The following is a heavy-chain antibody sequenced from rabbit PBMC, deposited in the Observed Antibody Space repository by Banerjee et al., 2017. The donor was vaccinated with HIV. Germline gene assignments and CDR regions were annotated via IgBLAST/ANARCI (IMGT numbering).Heavy chain of an antibody. V-gene: IGHV1S45*01. D-gene: IGHD6-1*01. CDR2: IYASGDST. Sequence: QEQLVESGGGLVKPEGSLTLTCKASGFDLSSYYYMCWVRQAPGKGLELIACIYASGDSTYYASWAKGRFTISKTSSTTVTLQMASLTAADTATYFCARGTTYAFQFNLWGPGTLVTVS. CDR1: GFDLSSYYY. CDR3: ARGTTYAFQFNL. J-gene: IGHJ4*01.